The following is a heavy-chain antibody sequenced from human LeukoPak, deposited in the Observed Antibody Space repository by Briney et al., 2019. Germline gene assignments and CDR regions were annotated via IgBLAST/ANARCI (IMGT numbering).Heavy chain of an antibody. Sequence: GGSLRLSCAASGFTVSSNYMSWVRQAPGKGLEWVSVIYSGGSTYYADSVKGRFTISRDNSKNTLYPQMNSLRAEDTAVYYCARDLSYGSGEFWGQGTQVTVSS. D-gene: IGHD3-10*01. J-gene: IGHJ4*02. CDR3: ARDLSYGSGEF. V-gene: IGHV3-53*01. CDR1: GFTVSSNY. CDR2: IYSGGST.